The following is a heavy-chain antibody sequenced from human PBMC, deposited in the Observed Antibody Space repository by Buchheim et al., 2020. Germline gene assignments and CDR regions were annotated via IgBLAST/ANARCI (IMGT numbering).Heavy chain of an antibody. V-gene: IGHV4-34*01. D-gene: IGHD6-19*01. J-gene: IGHJ4*02. CDR3: ARGAMAAAIDY. CDR1: GGSFSGYY. Sequence: QVQLQQWGAGLLKPSETLSLTCAVYGGSFSGYYWSWIRQPPGKGLEWIGEINHSGSTNYNPSLKSRVTISVDTSQNQFFPKLSSVTAADTAVYYCARGAMAAAIDYWGQGTL. CDR2: INHSGST.